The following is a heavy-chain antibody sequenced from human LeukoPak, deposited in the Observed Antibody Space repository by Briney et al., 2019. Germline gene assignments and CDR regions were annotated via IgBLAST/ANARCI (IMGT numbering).Heavy chain of an antibody. Sequence: GGSLRLSCAAPGFTFITYSMDWVRQAPGKGLEWVSSISGSSSYIYYADSVKGRFTISRDNAKNSLFLQMNSLRAEDTAVYYCARDCSGGGCYSEYYFDHWGQGTLVTVSS. CDR3: ARDCSGGGCYSEYYFDH. J-gene: IGHJ4*02. V-gene: IGHV3-21*01. CDR2: ISGSSSYI. CDR1: GFTFITYS. D-gene: IGHD2-15*01.